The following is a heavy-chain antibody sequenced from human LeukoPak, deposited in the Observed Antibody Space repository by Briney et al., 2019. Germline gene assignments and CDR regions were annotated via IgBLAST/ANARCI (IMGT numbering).Heavy chain of an antibody. CDR1: GFTFSSYS. J-gene: IGHJ3*02. Sequence: GGSLRLSCAASGFTFSSYSMNWVRQAPGKGLEWVSSISSSSSYIYYAGSVKGRFTISRDNAKNSLYLQMNSLRAEDTAVYYCASFGITGTLDAFDIWGQGTMVTVSS. CDR2: ISSSSSYI. CDR3: ASFGITGTLDAFDI. D-gene: IGHD1-7*01. V-gene: IGHV3-21*01.